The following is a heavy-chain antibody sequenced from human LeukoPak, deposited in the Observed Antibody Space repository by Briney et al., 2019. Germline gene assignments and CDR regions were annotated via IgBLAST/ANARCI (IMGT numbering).Heavy chain of an antibody. D-gene: IGHD3-3*02. Sequence: GGSLRLSCAASGFTFSSYAMSWVRQAPGKGLEWVSAISGSGGSTYYADSVKGRFTISRDNSKNTLYLQMNSLRAEDTAVYYCANARSIFGVVTSLDYWGQGTLVTVSS. J-gene: IGHJ4*02. V-gene: IGHV3-23*01. CDR2: ISGSGGST. CDR3: ANARSIFGVVTSLDY. CDR1: GFTFSSYA.